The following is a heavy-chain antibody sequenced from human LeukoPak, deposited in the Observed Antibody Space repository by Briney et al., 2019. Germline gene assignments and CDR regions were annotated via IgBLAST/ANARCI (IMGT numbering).Heavy chain of an antibody. CDR2: ISGSGGST. D-gene: IGHD4-17*01. V-gene: IGHV3-23*01. CDR3: AKGVDYGDYADWFDQ. CDR1: RLTFSRYA. J-gene: IGHJ5*02. Sequence: PGGSLRLSCAPSRLTFSRYAMMWLRQAPGKGLEWVSAISGSGGSTYYADSVKGRFTISRDNSKNTLYLQMNSLRADATAVYYFAKGVDYGDYADWFDQWNQETLVTVSS.